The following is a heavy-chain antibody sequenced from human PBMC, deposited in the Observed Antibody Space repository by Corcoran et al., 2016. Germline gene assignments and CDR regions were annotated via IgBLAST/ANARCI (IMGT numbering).Heavy chain of an antibody. J-gene: IGHJ3*02. D-gene: IGHD3-16*01. Sequence: EVQLVESGGGLVQPGGSLRLSCAASGFTFSSYSMNWVRQAPGKGLEWVSYISSSSSTIYYADSVKGRFTISRDNAKNSLYLQMNSLRAEDTAVYYCARIMITFGGTAGAFDIWGQGTMVTVSS. V-gene: IGHV3-48*04. CDR1: GFTFSSYS. CDR3: ARIMITFGGTAGAFDI. CDR2: ISSSSSTI.